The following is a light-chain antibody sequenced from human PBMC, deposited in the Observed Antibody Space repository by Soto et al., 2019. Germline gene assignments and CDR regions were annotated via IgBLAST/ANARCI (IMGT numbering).Light chain of an antibody. CDR3: HQYYSTLT. V-gene: IGKV4-1*01. J-gene: IGKJ4*01. CDR2: WAS. CDR1: QSVLYSSNNKNY. Sequence: DIVMTQSPDSLAVSLGERATNNCKSSQSVLYSSNNKNYLAWYQQKPGQPPKLLIYWASTRESGVPDRFSGSGSGTDFTLTISSLQAEDVAVYYCHQYYSTLTFGGGTKVEIK.